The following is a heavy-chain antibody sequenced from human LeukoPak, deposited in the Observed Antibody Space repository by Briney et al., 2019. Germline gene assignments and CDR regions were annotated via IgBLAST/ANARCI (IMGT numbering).Heavy chain of an antibody. D-gene: IGHD3-3*01. Sequence: PGGSLRLSCSTSGFTFSTFAMHWVRQAPGKGLEYVSGISNNGGRIYYADSVKGRFTISRDNSKNTLYLQISSLRAEDTALYYCVKLYYDFWSGSSGYFDYWGQGALVTVPS. V-gene: IGHV3-64D*09. CDR3: VKLYYDFWSGSSGYFDY. J-gene: IGHJ4*02. CDR2: ISNNGGRI. CDR1: GFTFSTFA.